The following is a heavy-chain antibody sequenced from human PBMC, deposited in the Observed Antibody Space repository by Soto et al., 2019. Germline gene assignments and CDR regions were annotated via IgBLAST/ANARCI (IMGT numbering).Heavy chain of an antibody. D-gene: IGHD3-10*01. V-gene: IGHV2-5*02. J-gene: IGHJ5*02. Sequence: ITLKESGPTLAKPTHTLTLTCTFSGFSLSTSAVGVGWIRQPPGKALEWLALIYWDDDKRYSPSLKSRLTISMDTSKKQVFSIMTNIDPVDTTRYYCGYVYYNPGRLDAWGQGTLVTVSS. CDR1: GFSLSTSAVG. CDR3: GYVYYNPGRLDA. CDR2: IYWDDDK.